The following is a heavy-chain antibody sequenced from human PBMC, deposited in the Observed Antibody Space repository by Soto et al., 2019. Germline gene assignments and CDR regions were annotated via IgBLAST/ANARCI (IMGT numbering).Heavy chain of an antibody. CDR2: INHSGST. CDR3: APGRMYYYVSGIYYNVQ. V-gene: IGHV4-34*01. D-gene: IGHD3-10*01. CDR1: GGSFSGYY. J-gene: IGHJ4*02. Sequence: SETLSLTCALYGGSFSGYYWNWIRQPPGKGLEWSGEINHSGSTNYNPSLKSRVTISVDTSKNQISLELGSVTAADTAVYYCAPGRMYYYVSGIYYNVQWGQGALVKVYS.